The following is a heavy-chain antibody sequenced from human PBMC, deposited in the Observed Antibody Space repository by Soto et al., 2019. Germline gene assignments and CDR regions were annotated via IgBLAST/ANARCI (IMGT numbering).Heavy chain of an antibody. CDR3: ARSYYDSTGFAVDP. V-gene: IGHV4-59*02. J-gene: IGHJ5*02. CDR1: GASVSHGY. Sequence: QMQLQASGPGLVKPSETLSLTCNVSGASVSHGYWSWIRQPPGKALEWIGFMYFGGSFNYNPSLTSRATTSVETSKNQFSMKLTSVTASDTAVDYCARSYYDSTGFAVDPWGQGTLVTVSS. D-gene: IGHD3-22*01. CDR2: MYFGGSF.